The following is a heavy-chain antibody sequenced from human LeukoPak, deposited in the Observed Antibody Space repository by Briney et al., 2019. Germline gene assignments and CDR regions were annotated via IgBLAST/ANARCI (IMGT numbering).Heavy chain of an antibody. CDR1: GGSFIGYY. Sequence: PSETLSLTCAVYGGSFIGYYWSWIRQPPGKGLEWIGEINHSGGANYNPSLKSRVTVSADTSRSQFSLKLGSVTAADTAVYYCARAPLRFLEPFDYWGQGTLVTVSS. V-gene: IGHV4-34*01. CDR3: ARAPLRFLEPFDY. J-gene: IGHJ4*02. D-gene: IGHD3-3*01. CDR2: INHSGGA.